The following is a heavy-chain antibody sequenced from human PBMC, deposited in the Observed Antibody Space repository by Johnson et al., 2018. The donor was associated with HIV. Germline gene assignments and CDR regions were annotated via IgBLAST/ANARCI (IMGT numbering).Heavy chain of an antibody. V-gene: IGHV3-13*01. Sequence: VQLVESGGGLVQPGGSLRLSCAASGFTFSSYDMHWVRQATGKGLEWVSAIGTAGDTYYPGSVKGRFTISRENAKNSLYLQMNSLRAGDTAGYYCARGDCSGGSCYFLLGAFDIWGQGTMVTVSS. J-gene: IGHJ3*02. CDR3: ARGDCSGGSCYFLLGAFDI. D-gene: IGHD2-15*01. CDR1: GFTFSSYD. CDR2: IGTAGDT.